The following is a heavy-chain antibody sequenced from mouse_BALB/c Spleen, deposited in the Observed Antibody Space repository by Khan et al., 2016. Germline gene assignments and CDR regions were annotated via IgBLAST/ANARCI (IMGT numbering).Heavy chain of an antibody. CDR1: GYTFTSYW. D-gene: IGHD2-14*01. V-gene: IGHV1-7*01. J-gene: IGHJ4*01. Sequence: QVQLQQSGAELVKPGASVKMSCKASGYTFTSYWMHWVKQRPGQGLEWIGYINPSTGYTEYNQKFKDKSTLTADKSSSTAYMQLSSLTSEDSAVNYCERWRYGYAMDYCGQGTSAPVSS. CDR3: ERWRYGYAMDY. CDR2: INPSTGYT.